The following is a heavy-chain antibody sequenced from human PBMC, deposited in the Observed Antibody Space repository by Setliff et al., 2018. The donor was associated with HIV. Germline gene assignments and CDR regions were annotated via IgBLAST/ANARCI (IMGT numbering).Heavy chain of an antibody. CDR1: GGSISSGIYY. CDR2: IYTSGST. Sequence: SETLSLTCTVSGGSISSGIYYWSWIRQPAGQGLEWIGHIYTSGSTNYSPSVKSRVTISVDTSKNQFSLRLNSVTAADTAVYYCARASVGATGLYAFEIWGQGTRVTV. J-gene: IGHJ3*02. D-gene: IGHD1-26*01. V-gene: IGHV4-61*09. CDR3: ARASVGATGLYAFEI.